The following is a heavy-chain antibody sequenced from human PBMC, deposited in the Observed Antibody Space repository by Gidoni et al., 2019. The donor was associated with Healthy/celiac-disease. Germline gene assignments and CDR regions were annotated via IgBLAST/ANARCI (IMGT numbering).Heavy chain of an antibody. CDR2: IIPILGTA. CDR3: ARGEMATNPRPGGMDV. Sequence: HVQLVQSGAAVKKPGSSVKVSCKASGCTFSCYAISWVRQAPGQGLERMGGIIPILGTANYAQKFQGRVTMTADESTSTAYMELSSRRSEDTAVYYCARGEMATNPRPGGMDVGGKGTKVTVYS. V-gene: IGHV1-69*01. D-gene: IGHD5-12*01. J-gene: IGHJ6*03. CDR1: GCTFSCYA.